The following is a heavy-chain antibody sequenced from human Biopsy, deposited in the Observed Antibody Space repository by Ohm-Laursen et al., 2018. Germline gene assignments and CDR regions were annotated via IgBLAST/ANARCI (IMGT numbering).Heavy chain of an antibody. Sequence: SLRLSCTAPGFSFRNYAMSWVRQAPGKGLEWLSESSGSGDAKYYADFVEGRFTISKDISKNTLYLQMNSLSVDDTAIYYCAKNQAHNEGVTDHFDSWGQGTLVTVSS. D-gene: IGHD3-10*01. CDR1: GFSFRNYA. CDR3: AKNQAHNEGVTDHFDS. J-gene: IGHJ4*02. V-gene: IGHV3-23*01. CDR2: SSGSGDAK.